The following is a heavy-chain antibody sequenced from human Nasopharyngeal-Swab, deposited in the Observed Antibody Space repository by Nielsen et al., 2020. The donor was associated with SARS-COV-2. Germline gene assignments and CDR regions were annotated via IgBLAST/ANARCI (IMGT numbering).Heavy chain of an antibody. CDR3: ASGQCINGVCNPTDGLDV. CDR2: ITPFNGNA. J-gene: IGHJ6*02. CDR1: GFSITYRF. D-gene: IGHD2-8*01. Sequence: SVKVSCKASGFSITYRFLHWMRPAPGQALDCMGWITPFNGNAKYAQKFQGRVSITRDGSRTTASLELSSLRPDDTAMYFCASGQCINGVCNPTDGLDVWGQGTSVTVS. V-gene: IGHV1-45*02.